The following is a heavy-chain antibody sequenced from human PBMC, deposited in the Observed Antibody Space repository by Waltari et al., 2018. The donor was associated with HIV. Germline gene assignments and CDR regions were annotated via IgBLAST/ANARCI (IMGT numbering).Heavy chain of an antibody. D-gene: IGHD3-10*01. V-gene: IGHV1-18*01. J-gene: IGHJ6*02. CDR2: INNYDGQT. CDR3: ARGVALVRGVKIRGHMDV. CDR1: GYPFSAYA. Sequence: VQLVQSGAEVKRPGASVRVSCTSSGYPFSAYAINWVRQAPGQGLEWMGWINNYDGQTNFAEKFQGRVTMTTDTSKSTAYMELRSPRSDDTAVYFCARGVALVRGVKIRGHMDVWGQGTTVTVSS.